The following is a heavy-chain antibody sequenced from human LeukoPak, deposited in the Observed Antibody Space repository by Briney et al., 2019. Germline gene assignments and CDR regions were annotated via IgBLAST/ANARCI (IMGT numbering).Heavy chain of an antibody. CDR3: ARDLMTTVSETDY. J-gene: IGHJ4*02. CDR2: ISSSSSYI. Sequence: PGGSLRLSCAASGFTFSSYSMNWVRQAPGKGLEWVSSISSSSSYIYYADSVKGRFTISRDNAKNSLYLQMNSLRAEDTAVYYCARDLMTTVSETDYWGQGTLVTVSS. CDR1: GFTFSSYS. V-gene: IGHV3-21*01. D-gene: IGHD4-17*01.